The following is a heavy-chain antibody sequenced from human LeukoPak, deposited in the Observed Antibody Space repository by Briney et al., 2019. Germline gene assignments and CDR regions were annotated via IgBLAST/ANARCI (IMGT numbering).Heavy chain of an antibody. Sequence: GASVKVSCKASGYTFTSYYMHWVRHAPGQGLEWMGIINPSGGSTSYAQKFQGRVTMTRDTSTSTVYMELSSLRSEDTAVYYCARFCCSGGSCDTFDYWGQGTLVTVSS. D-gene: IGHD2-15*01. J-gene: IGHJ4*02. CDR2: INPSGGST. V-gene: IGHV1-46*01. CDR1: GYTFTSYY. CDR3: ARFCCSGGSCDTFDY.